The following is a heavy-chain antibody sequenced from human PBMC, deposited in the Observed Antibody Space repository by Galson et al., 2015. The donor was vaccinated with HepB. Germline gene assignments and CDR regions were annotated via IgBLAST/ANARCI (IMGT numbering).Heavy chain of an antibody. CDR3: ARDQGTRQQLGGWDYGMDV. D-gene: IGHD6-13*01. J-gene: IGHJ6*02. V-gene: IGHV3-48*01. CDR2: ISSSSSTI. CDR1: GFTFSSYS. Sequence: SLRLSCAASGFTFSSYSMNWVRQAPGKGLEWVSYISSSSSTIYYADSVKGRFTISRDNAKNSLYLQMNSLRAEDTAVYYCARDQGTRQQLGGWDYGMDVWGQGTTVTVSS.